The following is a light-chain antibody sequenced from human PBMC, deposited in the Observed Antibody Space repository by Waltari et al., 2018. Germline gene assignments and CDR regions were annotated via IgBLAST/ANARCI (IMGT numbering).Light chain of an antibody. J-gene: IGKJ1*01. CDR1: ESLLITDGYMF. V-gene: IGKV2-30*01. CDR3: MLGTRPWT. CDR2: QVS. Sequence: VVLTQSLASMAVTLGQPASISCRCRESLLITDGYMFLNWFHQRPGQPPRRLIYQVSDRDSGVPDRFTGSGSGTDFTLEISSVEAEDAGVYYCMLGTRPWTFGPGTKVEI.